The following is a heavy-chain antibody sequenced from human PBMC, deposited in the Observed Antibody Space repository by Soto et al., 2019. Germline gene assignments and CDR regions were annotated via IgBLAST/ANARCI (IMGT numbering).Heavy chain of an antibody. D-gene: IGHD4-4*01. Sequence: QVQLVESGGGVVQPGRSLRLSCAASGFTFSSYAMHWVRQAPGKGLEWVAVISYDGSNKYYADSVKGRFTISRYNSKNTRDLQMNSLRTEDTAVYYCARPVWRDDYNWGYFDLWGRGTLVTVSS. CDR1: GFTFSSYA. V-gene: IGHV3-30-3*01. CDR2: ISYDGSNK. J-gene: IGHJ2*01. CDR3: ARPVWRDDYNWGYFDL.